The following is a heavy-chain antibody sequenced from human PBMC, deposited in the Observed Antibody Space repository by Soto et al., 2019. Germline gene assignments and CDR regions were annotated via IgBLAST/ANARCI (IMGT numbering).Heavy chain of an antibody. CDR1: GGSITSSSYY. J-gene: IGHJ4*02. V-gene: IGHV4-39*01. CDR2: IYYSGST. D-gene: IGHD3-22*01. Sequence: ETLSLTCTVSGGSITSSSYYWGWIRQPPGKGLEWIGSIYYSGSTCYNPSLKSRVTISVDTSKNQFSLKLSSVTAADTAVYYCASQHYYDSSGYYVVYWGQGTLVTVSS. CDR3: ASQHYYDSSGYYVVY.